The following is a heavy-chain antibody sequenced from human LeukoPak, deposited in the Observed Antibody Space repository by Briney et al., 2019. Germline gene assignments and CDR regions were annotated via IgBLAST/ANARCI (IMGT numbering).Heavy chain of an antibody. CDR3: SRGHWSGYSYNWFDP. J-gene: IGHJ5*02. CDR2: MNPNSGDT. CDR1: GYIFSSYD. D-gene: IGHD3-3*01. Sequence: ASVKVSCKASGYIFSSYDINWVRQTTGQGLEWMGWMNPNSGDTGYAQKFQGRVSMTRSTSMSTAYLELNSLRPEDTAVYYCSRGHWSGYSYNWFDPWGQGTLVTVSS. V-gene: IGHV1-8*01.